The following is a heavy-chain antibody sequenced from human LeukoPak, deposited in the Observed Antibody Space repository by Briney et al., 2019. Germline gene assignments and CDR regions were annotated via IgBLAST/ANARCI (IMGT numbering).Heavy chain of an antibody. D-gene: IGHD5-24*01. V-gene: IGHV3-23*01. Sequence: PGGSLRLSCAASGFTFSSYAMSWVRQAPGKGLEWVSTISGSGASTYYADSVKGRFTISRDNSKNTLYLQMNSLRAEDTAVYYCAKDRYKISARGSFDYWGQGTLVTVSS. J-gene: IGHJ4*02. CDR3: AKDRYKISARGSFDY. CDR2: ISGSGAST. CDR1: GFTFSSYA.